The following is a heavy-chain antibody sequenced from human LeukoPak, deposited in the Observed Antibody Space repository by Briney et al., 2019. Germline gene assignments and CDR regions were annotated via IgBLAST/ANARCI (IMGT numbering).Heavy chain of an antibody. V-gene: IGHV7-4-1*02. J-gene: IGHJ4*02. Sequence: GASVKVSCKASGYTFTSYGISWVRQAPGQGLEWMGWINTNTGNPTYAQGFTGRFVFSLDTSVSTAYLQISSLKAEDTAVYYCARGAQSNQFDYWGQGTLVTVSS. CDR2: INTNTGNP. D-gene: IGHD1-14*01. CDR3: ARGAQSNQFDY. CDR1: GYTFTSYG.